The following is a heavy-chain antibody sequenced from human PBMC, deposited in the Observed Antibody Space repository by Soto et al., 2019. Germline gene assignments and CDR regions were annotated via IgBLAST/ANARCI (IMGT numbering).Heavy chain of an antibody. J-gene: IGHJ4*02. CDR3: ARERITMVRGAPFY. Sequence: QAQLVQSGAEVKKPGASVKVSCKASGYTSNKYAMHWLRQAPGQGLEWMGCINAGNGNTKYSQKFQDRVTISRDTSASTAYMELSSLRYEDTAFYYCARERITMVRGAPFYWGQGILVTVSS. CDR1: GYTSNKYA. V-gene: IGHV1-3*01. D-gene: IGHD3-10*01. CDR2: INAGNGNT.